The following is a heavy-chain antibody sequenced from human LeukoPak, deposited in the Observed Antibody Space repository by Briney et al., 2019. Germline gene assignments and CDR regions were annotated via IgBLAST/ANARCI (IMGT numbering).Heavy chain of an antibody. Sequence: GGSLRLSCAASGFTVSSNYMSWVRQAPGKGLEWVSVIYSGGSTYYADSVKGRFTISRDNSKNTLYLQMNSLRAEDTAVYYCAKVPPPRPSLIAAAGTNYWGQGTLVTVSS. D-gene: IGHD6-13*01. J-gene: IGHJ4*02. CDR1: GFTVSSNY. CDR2: IYSGGST. CDR3: AKVPPPRPSLIAAAGTNY. V-gene: IGHV3-53*01.